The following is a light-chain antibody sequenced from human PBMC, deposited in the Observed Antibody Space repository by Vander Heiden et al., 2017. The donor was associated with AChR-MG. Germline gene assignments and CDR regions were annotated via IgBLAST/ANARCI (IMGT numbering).Light chain of an antibody. J-gene: IGKJ4*01. CDR2: GAS. CDR3: QQYNNWPLT. V-gene: IGKV3-15*01. CDR1: QTVNSK. Sequence: EIVLTQSPATLSLSPGERATLSCRARQTVNSKLAWYQQKPGQAPRLVIYGASTRATDIPARFSGSGSGTEFTLTISSLQSEDFAVYYCQQYNNWPLTFGGGTEVEIK.